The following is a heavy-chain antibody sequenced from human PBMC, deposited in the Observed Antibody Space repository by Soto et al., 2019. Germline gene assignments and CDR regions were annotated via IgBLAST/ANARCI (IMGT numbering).Heavy chain of an antibody. CDR1: GGSISSSNW. Sequence: ETLSLTCAVSGGSISSSNWWSWIRQPPGKGLEWIGSIHYSGSTYYNPSLKSRVTISVDTSKNQFSLKLSSVTAADTAVYYCARHADVSNFDYWGQGTLVTVSS. J-gene: IGHJ4*02. V-gene: IGHV4-39*01. CDR3: ARHADVSNFDY. CDR2: IHYSGST.